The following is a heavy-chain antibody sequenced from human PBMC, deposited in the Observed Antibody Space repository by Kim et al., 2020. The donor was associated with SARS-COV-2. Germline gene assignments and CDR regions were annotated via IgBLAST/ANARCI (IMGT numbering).Heavy chain of an antibody. Sequence: GGSLRLSCAASGFTFSSYWMSWVRQAPGKGLEWVANIKQDGSEKYYVDSVKGRFTISRDNAKNSLYLQMNSLRAEDTAVYYCARDPQNSIPQGDYWGQGTLVTVSS. D-gene: IGHD3-3*02. CDR2: IKQDGSEK. J-gene: IGHJ4*02. CDR1: GFTFSSYW. V-gene: IGHV3-7*03. CDR3: ARDPQNSIPQGDY.